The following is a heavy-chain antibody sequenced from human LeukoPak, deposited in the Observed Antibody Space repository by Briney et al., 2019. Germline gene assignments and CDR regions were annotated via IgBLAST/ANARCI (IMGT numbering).Heavy chain of an antibody. D-gene: IGHD4-17*01. CDR3: AALTTDDY. CDR1: GFTFDDYA. CDR2: ISSSSSYI. Sequence: PGGSLRLSCAASGFTFDDYAMHWVRQAPGKGLEWVSSISSSSSYIYYADSVKGRFTISRDNAKNSLYLQMNSLRAEDTAVYYCAALTTDDYWGQGTLVTVSS. V-gene: IGHV3-21*01. J-gene: IGHJ4*02.